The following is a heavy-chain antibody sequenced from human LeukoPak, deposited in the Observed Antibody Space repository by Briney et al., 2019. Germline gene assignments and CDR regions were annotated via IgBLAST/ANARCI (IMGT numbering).Heavy chain of an antibody. CDR1: GGTFSSYA. D-gene: IGHD2-2*01. Sequence: SVKVSCKASGGTFSSYAISWVRQAPGQGLEWMGGIIPIFGTANYAQKFQGRVTIATDESTSTAYMELSSLRSEDTAVYYCAVVYCSSTSCLAAGSWFDPWGQGTLVTVSS. CDR3: AVVYCSSTSCLAAGSWFDP. J-gene: IGHJ5*02. CDR2: IIPIFGTA. V-gene: IGHV1-69*05.